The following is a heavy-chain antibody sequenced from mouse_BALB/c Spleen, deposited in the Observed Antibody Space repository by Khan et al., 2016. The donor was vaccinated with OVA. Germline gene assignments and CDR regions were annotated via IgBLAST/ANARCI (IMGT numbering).Heavy chain of an antibody. CDR2: INSNGGST. Sequence: EVELVESGGGLVQPGGSLKLSCAASGFTFSSYGMSWVRQTPDKRLELVATINSNGGSTYYPDSVKGRFTISRDNAKNTLYLQMNSLKSEDTAMYYCARMARTINWGKGTTLTVSS. J-gene: IGHJ2*01. CDR3: ARMARTIN. V-gene: IGHV5-6-3*01. CDR1: GFTFSSYG.